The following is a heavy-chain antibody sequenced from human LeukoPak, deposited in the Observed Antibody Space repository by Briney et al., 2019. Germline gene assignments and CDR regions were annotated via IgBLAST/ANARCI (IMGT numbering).Heavy chain of an antibody. CDR3: TKTLSPGFDY. D-gene: IGHD2-8*01. J-gene: IGHJ4*02. Sequence: GGSLRLSCAASGFTFLNYVMSWVRQAPGKGLEWVSVIYSGGSTYYADSVKGRFTISRDNSKNTLYLQMNSLRAEDTAVYYCTKTLSPGFDYWGQGTLVTVSS. V-gene: IGHV3-53*01. CDR2: IYSGGST. CDR1: GFTFLNYV.